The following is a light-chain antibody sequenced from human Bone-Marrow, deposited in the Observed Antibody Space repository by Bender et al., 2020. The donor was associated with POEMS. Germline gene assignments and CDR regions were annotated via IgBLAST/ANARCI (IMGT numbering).Light chain of an antibody. Sequence: SYVLTQPPSVSVAPGQTAIITCGGNNIGSKSVQWYQQKAGQAPVLVAYDDSDRPSGIPERFCGSNSGNTAPLTISRVEVGDEADYYCQVWDSSSYYVFATGTKVTVL. J-gene: IGLJ1*01. CDR1: NIGSKS. V-gene: IGLV3-21*02. CDR3: QVWDSSSYYV. CDR2: DDS.